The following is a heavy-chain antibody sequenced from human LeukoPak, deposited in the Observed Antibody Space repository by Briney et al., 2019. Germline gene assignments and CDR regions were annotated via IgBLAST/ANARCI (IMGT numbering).Heavy chain of an antibody. D-gene: IGHD2-2*01. CDR3: VRSTDY. CDR2: IYHSGST. V-gene: IGHV4-38-2*01. CDR1: GYSISSGYY. J-gene: IGHJ4*02. Sequence: PSETLSLTCAVSGYSISSGYYWGWIRQPPGKGLEWIGSIYHSGSTYYNPSLKSRVTISVDTSKNQFSLKLSSVTAADTAVYYCVRSTDYWGQGTLVTVSS.